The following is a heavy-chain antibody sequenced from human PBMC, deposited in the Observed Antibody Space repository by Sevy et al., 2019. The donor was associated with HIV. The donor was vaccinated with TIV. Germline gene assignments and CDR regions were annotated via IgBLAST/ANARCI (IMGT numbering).Heavy chain of an antibody. D-gene: IGHD1-26*01. J-gene: IGHJ4*01. V-gene: IGHV4-59*13. CDR1: GGSTSLYY. Sequence: SETLSLTCTVSGGSTSLYYWSWIRQPPGKGLEWIGYIYFTGSTDYNPSLKNRVTISPETSKNQFSMRLTSVTAADTAVYYCARAPLISLDILGATSVFDSWGQEPRSPSPQ. CDR3: ARAPLISLDILGATSVFDS. CDR2: IYFTGST.